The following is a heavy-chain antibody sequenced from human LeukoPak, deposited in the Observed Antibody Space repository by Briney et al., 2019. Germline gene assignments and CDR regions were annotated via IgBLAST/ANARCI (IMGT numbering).Heavy chain of an antibody. V-gene: IGHV3-9*01. D-gene: IGHD6-13*01. CDR3: AKDSWRAAGTVNSHYYYYMDV. CDR2: ISWNSGSI. J-gene: IGHJ6*02. CDR1: GFTFDDYA. Sequence: GRSLRLSCAASGFTFDDYAMHWVRQAPGKGLEWVSGISWNSGSIGYADSVKGRFTISRDNAKNSLYLQMNRLRAEDTALYYCAKDSWRAAGTVNSHYYYYMDVWGQGTMVSVSS.